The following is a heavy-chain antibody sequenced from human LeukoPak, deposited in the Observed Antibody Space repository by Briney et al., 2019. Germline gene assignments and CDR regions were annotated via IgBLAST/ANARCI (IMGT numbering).Heavy chain of an antibody. CDR2: ISGSGGST. V-gene: IGHV3-23*01. Sequence: PGGSLRLSCAASGFTFSSYAMSWVRQAPGKGLEWVSAISGSGGSTYYADSVKGRFTISRDSSKNTLYLQMNSLRAEDTAVYYCAKDPYYYDSSGYPDYWGQGTLVTVSS. CDR1: GFTFSSYA. D-gene: IGHD3-22*01. CDR3: AKDPYYYDSSGYPDY. J-gene: IGHJ4*02.